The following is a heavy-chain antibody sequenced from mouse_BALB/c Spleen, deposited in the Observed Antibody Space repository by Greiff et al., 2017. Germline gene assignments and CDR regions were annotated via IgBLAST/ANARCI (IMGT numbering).Heavy chain of an antibody. Sequence: EVQGVESGGGLVKPGGSLKLSCAASGFTFSDYYMYWVRQTPEKRLEWVATISDGGSTYYPDSVKGRFTISRDNAKNTLYLQMSSLKSEDTAMYYCARERYDNAMDYWGQGTSVTVSS. CDR1: GFTFSDYY. V-gene: IGHV5-4*02. D-gene: IGHD2-14*01. J-gene: IGHJ4*01. CDR3: ARERYDNAMDY. CDR2: ISDGGST.